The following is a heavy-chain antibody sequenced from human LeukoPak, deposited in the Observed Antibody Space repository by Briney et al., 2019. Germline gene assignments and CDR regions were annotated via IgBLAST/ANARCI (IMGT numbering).Heavy chain of an antibody. CDR2: IYHSGST. J-gene: IGHJ6*04. D-gene: IGHD6-13*01. V-gene: IGHV4-38-2*01. Sequence: SETLSLTCAVSGYSISSGYYWCWLRPPPGKVLEWIGSIYHSGSTYYTPSLKSRVTISVDTSKNQFSLKLSSVTAADTAVYYCARGSIAAAPLDVWGKGTTVTVSS. CDR3: ARGSIAAAPLDV. CDR1: GYSISSGYY.